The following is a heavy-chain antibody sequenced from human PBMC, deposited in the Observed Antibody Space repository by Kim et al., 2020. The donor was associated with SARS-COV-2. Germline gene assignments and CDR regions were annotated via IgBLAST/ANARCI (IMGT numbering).Heavy chain of an antibody. J-gene: IGHJ6*02. CDR3: ATGYDTIMDV. D-gene: IGHD3-22*01. V-gene: IGHV1-69*01. CDR2: TA. Sequence: TANYAQKFQGRVTITADEATSTAYMELSSLRSEDTAVYYCATGYDTIMDVWGQGTTVTVSS.